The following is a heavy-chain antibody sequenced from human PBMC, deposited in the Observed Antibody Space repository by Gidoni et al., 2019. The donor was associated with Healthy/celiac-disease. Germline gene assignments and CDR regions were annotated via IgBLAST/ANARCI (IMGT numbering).Heavy chain of an antibody. J-gene: IGHJ5*02. Sequence: QVQLVQSGAEVKKPGSSVKVSCKASGGTFSSYAISWVRQAPGQGLEWRGRIIPILGIANYAQKFQGRVTITADKSTSTAYMELSSLRSEDTAVYYCASGELSTNWFDPWGQGTLVTVSS. CDR1: GGTFSSYA. D-gene: IGHD3-16*02. V-gene: IGHV1-69*04. CDR3: ASGELSTNWFDP. CDR2: IIPILGIA.